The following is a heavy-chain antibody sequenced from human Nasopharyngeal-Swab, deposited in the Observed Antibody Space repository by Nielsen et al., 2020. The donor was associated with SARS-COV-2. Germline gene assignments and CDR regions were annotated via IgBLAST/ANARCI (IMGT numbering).Heavy chain of an antibody. Sequence: GESLKISCAASGFTFNSHGMHWVRQAPGKGLEWVAVISFDGSKKYYADSVKGRFTISRDSSKNTLYLQMNSLRTEDTAVYYCARGEATAGHQYYYGMDVWGQGTTVTVSS. V-gene: IGHV3-30*03. CDR3: ARGEATAGHQYYYGMDV. CDR2: ISFDGSKK. J-gene: IGHJ6*02. D-gene: IGHD1-14*01. CDR1: GFTFNSHG.